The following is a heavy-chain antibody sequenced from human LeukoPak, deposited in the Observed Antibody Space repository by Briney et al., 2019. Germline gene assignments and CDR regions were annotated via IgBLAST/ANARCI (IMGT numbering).Heavy chain of an antibody. Sequence: GGSLRLSCAASGFTFSSYAMHWVRQAPGKGLEWVAVLSYDGSNKYYADSVKGRFTISRDNSKNTLYLQMNSLRAEDTAVYYCARGDQDYDFWSGYYYGMDVWGQGTTVTVSS. V-gene: IGHV3-30-3*01. CDR3: ARGDQDYDFWSGYYYGMDV. CDR2: LSYDGSNK. CDR1: GFTFSSYA. D-gene: IGHD3-3*01. J-gene: IGHJ6*02.